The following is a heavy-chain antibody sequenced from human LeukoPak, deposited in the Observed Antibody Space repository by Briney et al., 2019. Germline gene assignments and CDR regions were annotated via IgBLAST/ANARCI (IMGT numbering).Heavy chain of an antibody. V-gene: IGHV3-23*01. CDR3: AKSGWSYYFDY. Sequence: GGSLRLSCAASGFTFSSYWMSWVRQAPGKGLEWVSAVGNTGGNTYYADSVKGRFTISRDNSKNTLYLQMNSLRAEDTAVYYCAKSGWSYYFDYWGQGTLVTVSS. J-gene: IGHJ4*02. CDR1: GFTFSSYW. CDR2: VGNTGGNT. D-gene: IGHD6-19*01.